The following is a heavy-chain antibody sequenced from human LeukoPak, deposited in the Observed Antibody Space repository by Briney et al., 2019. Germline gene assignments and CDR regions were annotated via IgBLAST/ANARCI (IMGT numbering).Heavy chain of an antibody. CDR3: AREVSEGFDF. V-gene: IGHV3-21*01. CDR1: GFTFSSYW. CDR2: FGTRSTSI. Sequence: GGSLRLSCAASGFTFSSYWMHWVRQAPGKGLLWVSSFGTRSTSIYHAGSVKGRFAISRDNAKNSLYLQMNSLRAEDTALYYCAREVSEGFDFWGQGTLVTVSS. D-gene: IGHD3-22*01. J-gene: IGHJ4*02.